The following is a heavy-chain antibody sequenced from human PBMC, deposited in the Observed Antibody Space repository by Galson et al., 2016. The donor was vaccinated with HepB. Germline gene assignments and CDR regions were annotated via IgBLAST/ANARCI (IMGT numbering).Heavy chain of an antibody. CDR1: GFTFSSSS. Sequence: ASGFTFSSSSMSWVRQAPGKGLEWVSAIGGNDDRTYYADSVKGRFTVSRDKSKNTLYLQMNSLRAEDTAVYYCAKGGDYDNWGQGTLVTVFS. V-gene: IGHV3-23*01. CDR3: AKGGDYDN. J-gene: IGHJ4*02. D-gene: IGHD4-11*01. CDR2: IGGNDDRT.